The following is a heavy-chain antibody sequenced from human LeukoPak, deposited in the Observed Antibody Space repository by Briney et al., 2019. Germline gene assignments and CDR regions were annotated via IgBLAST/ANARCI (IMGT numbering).Heavy chain of an antibody. CDR2: IIPIFGTA. J-gene: IGHJ4*02. V-gene: IGHV1-69*05. D-gene: IGHD2-2*01. CDR3: ARVDRYCSSTICSTFYFDY. Sequence: SVKVSCKASGGTFSSYAISWVRQAPGQGLEWMGGIIPIFGTANYAQKFQGRVTMTRDTSTSTVYMELSSLRSEDTAVYYCARVDRYCSSTICSTFYFDYWGQGTLVTVSS. CDR1: GGTFSSYA.